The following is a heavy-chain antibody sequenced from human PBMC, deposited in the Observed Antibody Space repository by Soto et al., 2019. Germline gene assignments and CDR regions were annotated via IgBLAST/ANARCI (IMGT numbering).Heavy chain of an antibody. CDR3: AKLSCTSSTCYFPGWFDP. J-gene: IGHJ5*02. CDR2: VYYSGSS. CDR1: GGSIGGVACF. D-gene: IGHD2-2*01. Sequence: SETLRLPCTVFGGSIGGVACFWSWIRQPPGKGLEWIANVYYSGSSYYNPSLKSRLTISVDTTKNQFSLQLKSMTAADTAVYYCAKLSCTSSTCYFPGWFDPWGQGTLVTSPQ. V-gene: IGHV4-31*03.